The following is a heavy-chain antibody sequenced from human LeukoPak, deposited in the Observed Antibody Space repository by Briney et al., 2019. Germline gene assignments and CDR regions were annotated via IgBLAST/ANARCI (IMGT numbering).Heavy chain of an antibody. CDR3: ARDTNWGSVGVDY. V-gene: IGHV1-2*02. J-gene: IGHJ4*02. CDR2: INPNSGGT. CDR1: GYTFTGYY. Sequence: GASVKVSCKASGYTFTGYYMHWVRQAPGQGLEWMGWINPNSGGTNYAQKFQGRVTMTRDTSISTAYMELSRLRSDDTAVYYCARDTNWGSVGVDYWGQGTLVTVSS. D-gene: IGHD7-27*01.